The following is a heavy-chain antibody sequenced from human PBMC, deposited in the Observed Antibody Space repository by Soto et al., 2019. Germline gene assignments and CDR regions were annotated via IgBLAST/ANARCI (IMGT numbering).Heavy chain of an antibody. J-gene: IGHJ4*02. V-gene: IGHV1-3*01. CDR3: ARDPGYSYADY. D-gene: IGHD5-18*01. Sequence: ASVKVSCKASGYTFTSYAMHWVRQAPGQRLEWMGWINAGNGNTKYSQKFQGRVTITRDTSASTAYMELSSLRSEGTAVYYCARDPGYSYADYWGQGTLVTVSS. CDR2: INAGNGNT. CDR1: GYTFTSYA.